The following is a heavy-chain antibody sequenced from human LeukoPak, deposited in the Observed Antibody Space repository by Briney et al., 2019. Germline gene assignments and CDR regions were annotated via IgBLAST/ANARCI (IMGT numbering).Heavy chain of an antibody. CDR1: GGPISSSSYY. D-gene: IGHD4-23*01. CDR3: ATSPQYGGY. V-gene: IGHV4-39*01. Sequence: SETLPLTCTVSGGPISSSSYYWGWIRQPPGKGLEWLGSIYYSGSTYYDPSLKSRVTISVDTSKNQFSLKLSSVTAADTAVYYCATSPQYGGYLGQGTLVTVSS. CDR2: IYYSGST. J-gene: IGHJ4*02.